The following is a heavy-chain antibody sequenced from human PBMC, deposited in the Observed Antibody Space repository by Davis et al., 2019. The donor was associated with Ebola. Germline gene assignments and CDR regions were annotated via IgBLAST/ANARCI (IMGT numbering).Heavy chain of an antibody. V-gene: IGHV5-10-1*01. J-gene: IGHJ6*02. CDR2: FDPSASYT. CDR1: GSTFTTYW. CDR3: ARHSDCSGGSCYSPLYYYYGMDV. Sequence: GGSLRSSVKAPGSTFTTYWFTWVRQIPGKGLEWMGTFDPSASYTNYSPSFQAHVNISADKAISTAYLQWSSLKASETAMYYCARHSDCSGGSCYSPLYYYYGMDVWGQGTTVTVSS. D-gene: IGHD2-15*01.